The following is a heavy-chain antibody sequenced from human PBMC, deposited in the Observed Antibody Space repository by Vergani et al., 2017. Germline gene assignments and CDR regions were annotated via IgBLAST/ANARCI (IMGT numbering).Heavy chain of an antibody. Sequence: QVQLVQSGAEVKKPGSSVKVSCKASGGTFSSYAISWVRQAPGQGLEWMGRIIPILGIANYAQKLQGRVTITADKSTSTAYMERSSLRSEDTAVYYRARMGTPPSIAARPEDYWGQGTLVTVSS. CDR1: GGTFSSYA. D-gene: IGHD6-6*01. J-gene: IGHJ4*02. CDR3: ARMGTPPSIAARPEDY. CDR2: IIPILGIA. V-gene: IGHV1-69*04.